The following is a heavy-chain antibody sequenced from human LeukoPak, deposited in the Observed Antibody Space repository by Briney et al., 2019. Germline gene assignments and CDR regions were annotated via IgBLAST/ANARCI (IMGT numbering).Heavy chain of an antibody. CDR1: GYTFTSYY. CDR2: INPSGGST. CDR3: AREGSIYSSSSGLRY. J-gene: IGHJ4*02. V-gene: IGHV1-46*01. Sequence: ASVKVSCKASGYTFTSYYMHWVPQAPGQGLEWMGIINPSGGSTSYAQKFQGIVTMTRDTSTSTVYMKLSSLRSEDTAVYYCAREGSIYSSSSGLRYWGQGTLVTVSS. D-gene: IGHD6-6*01.